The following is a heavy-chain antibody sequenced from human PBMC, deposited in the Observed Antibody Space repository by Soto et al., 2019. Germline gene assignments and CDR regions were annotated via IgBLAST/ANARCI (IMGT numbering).Heavy chain of an antibody. CDR3: ARHKPRIMITFGGVIAPFDY. Sequence: SETLSLTCAVYGGSFSGYYWSWIRQPPGKGLEWIGEINHSGSTNYNPSLKSRVTISVDTSKNQFSLKLSSVTAADTAVYYCARHKPRIMITFGGVIAPFDYWGQGTLVTVSS. V-gene: IGHV4-34*01. CDR1: GGSFSGYY. D-gene: IGHD3-16*02. CDR2: INHSGST. J-gene: IGHJ4*02.